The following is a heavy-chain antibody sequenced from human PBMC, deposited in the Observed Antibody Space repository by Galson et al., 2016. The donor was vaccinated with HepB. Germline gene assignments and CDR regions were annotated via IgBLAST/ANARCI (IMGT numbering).Heavy chain of an antibody. CDR3: ARDGLGSVSFWALDL. Sequence: SVKVSCKAFVHTFNKFGINWVRQTPGQGLEWMGWIRPNNGDTRYGQKFQGRVTMTTDASTNTVYMELRSLRYDDTAMYFCARDGLGSVSFWALDLGREGTKVTVSS. J-gene: IGHJ3*01. CDR2: IRPNNGDT. V-gene: IGHV1-18*01. CDR1: VHTFNKFG. D-gene: IGHD1-26*01.